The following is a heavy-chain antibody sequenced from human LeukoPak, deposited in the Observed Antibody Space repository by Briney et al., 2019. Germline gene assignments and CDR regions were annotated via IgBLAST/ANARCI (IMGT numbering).Heavy chain of an antibody. Sequence: PSETLSLTCTDSGGSISSSSYSWGWIRQPPGKGLEWIGSIYYSGSTFYNPSLKSRVTISVDTSKNQFSLKLSSVTAADTAVYYCARQGSGRSSDYWGQGTLVTVSS. CDR2: IYYSGST. V-gene: IGHV4-39*01. CDR3: ARQGSGRSSDY. CDR1: GGSISSSSYS. J-gene: IGHJ4*02. D-gene: IGHD1-26*01.